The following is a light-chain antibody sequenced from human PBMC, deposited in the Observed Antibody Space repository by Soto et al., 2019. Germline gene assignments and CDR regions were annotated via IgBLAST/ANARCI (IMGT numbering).Light chain of an antibody. J-gene: IGLJ1*01. CDR2: DNN. CDR1: SSNIGNNY. Sequence: QPVLTQPPSVSAAPGQKVTISFSGSSSNIGNNYVSWYQQLPGTAPKLLIYDNNKRPSGIPDRFSGSKSGTSATLGITGLQTGDEADYYCGTWDSSLSAYVFGAGTKVTVL. V-gene: IGLV1-51*01. CDR3: GTWDSSLSAYV.